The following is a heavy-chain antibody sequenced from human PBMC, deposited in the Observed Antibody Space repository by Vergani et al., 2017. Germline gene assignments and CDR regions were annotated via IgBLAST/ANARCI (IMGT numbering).Heavy chain of an antibody. D-gene: IGHD6-19*01. CDR2: ISGSGGSI. Sequence: EVQLLESGGGLVQPGGSLRLSCAASGFTFSSYAMSWVRQAPGKGLEWVSAISGSGGSIYYADSVKGRFTISRDNSNNTLYLQMNSLRAEDTAVYYCAKGTIAVAGTDLDYWGQGTLVTVSS. CDR3: AKGTIAVAGTDLDY. J-gene: IGHJ4*02. V-gene: IGHV3-23*01. CDR1: GFTFSSYA.